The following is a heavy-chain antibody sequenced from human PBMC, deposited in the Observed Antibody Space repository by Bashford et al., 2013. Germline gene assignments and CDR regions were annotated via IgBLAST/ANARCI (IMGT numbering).Heavy chain of an antibody. D-gene: IGHD2/OR15-2a*01. CDR2: IYSSGST. CDR3: ARDRTTSDVTHFNYYGMGR. Sequence: WIRQPPGKGLEWIGYIYSSGSTKYNPSLKSRVTISVDTSKNQFSLKVSSVTAADTAVYYCARDRTTSDVTHFNYYGMGRLGPRATVTVSS. V-gene: IGHV4-59*08. J-gene: IGHJ6*02.